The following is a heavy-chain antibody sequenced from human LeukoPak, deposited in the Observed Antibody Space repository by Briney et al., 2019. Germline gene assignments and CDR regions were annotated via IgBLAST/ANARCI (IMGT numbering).Heavy chain of an antibody. J-gene: IGHJ6*03. CDR1: GYTFTGYY. CDR2: INPTSGST. D-gene: IGHD5-18*01. Sequence: GASVKVSCKASGYTFTGYYMHWGRQAPGQGHERKGWINPTSGSTNYAQKFHGRVTMTSDTSISTAYIELSRLRSEDTAVYYCARGSRGKRRYSSVYYYYMDVWGKGTTVTVSS. V-gene: IGHV1-2*02. CDR3: ARGSRGKRRYSSVYYYYMDV.